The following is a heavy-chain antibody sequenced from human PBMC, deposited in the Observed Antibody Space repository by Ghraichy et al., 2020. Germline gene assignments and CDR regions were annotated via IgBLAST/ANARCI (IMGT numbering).Heavy chain of an antibody. D-gene: IGHD3-22*01. CDR1: GGSFSGYY. CDR3: ARDARGYYYDSSGYPSLFDY. CDR2: INHSGST. V-gene: IGHV4-34*01. Sequence: SETLSLTCAVYGGSFSGYYWSWIRQPPGKGLEWIGEINHSGSTNYNPSLKSRVTISVDTSKNQFSLKLSSVTAADTAVYYCARDARGYYYDSSGYPSLFDYWGQGTLVTVSS. J-gene: IGHJ4*02.